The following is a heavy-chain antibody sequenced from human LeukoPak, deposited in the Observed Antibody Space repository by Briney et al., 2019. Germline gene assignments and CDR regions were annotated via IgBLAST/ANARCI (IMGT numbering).Heavy chain of an antibody. V-gene: IGHV3-21*01. D-gene: IGHD1-1*01. CDR1: GFTFSSYS. J-gene: IGHJ4*02. Sequence: GGSLRLSCAASGFTFSSYSMNWVRQAPGKWLEWVSSISSSSSYIYYADSVKGRFTISRDNAKNSLYLQMNSLRAEDTAVYYCAREADDVFFDYWGQGTLVSVSS. CDR3: AREADDVFFDY. CDR2: ISSSSSYI.